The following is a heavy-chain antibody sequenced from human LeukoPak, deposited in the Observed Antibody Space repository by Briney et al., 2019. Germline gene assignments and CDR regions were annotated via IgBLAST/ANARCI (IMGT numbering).Heavy chain of an antibody. CDR3: ARYAVTAEWYFDV. CDR2: SYSSGRT. V-gene: IGHV4-59*11. D-gene: IGHD4-17*01. Sequence: SETLSLTCTVSGGSIRSHFWSWLRQSPGKRLEYIGYSYSSGRTNSNPSLQSRVTISLDTSKNQFSQELSSVTAADTAVYYCARYAVTAEWYFDVWGRGTLVTVSS. CDR1: GGSIRSHF. J-gene: IGHJ2*01.